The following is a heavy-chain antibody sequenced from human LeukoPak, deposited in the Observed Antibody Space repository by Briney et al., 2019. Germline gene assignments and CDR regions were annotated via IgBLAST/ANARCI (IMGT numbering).Heavy chain of an antibody. Sequence: SVKVSCKASGGTFSSYAISWVRQAPGQGLEWMGGIIPIFGTANYAQKFQGRVTITTDESTSTAYMELSSLRSEDTAVYYCARSDGQPHPDAEDSRGTPHTKYSIDRPSRPYYYYYMDVWGKGTTVTVSS. CDR1: GGTFSSYA. D-gene: IGHD1-26*01. CDR3: ARSDGQPHPDAEDSRGTPHTKYSIDRPSRPYYYYYMDV. CDR2: IIPIFGTA. J-gene: IGHJ6*03. V-gene: IGHV1-69*05.